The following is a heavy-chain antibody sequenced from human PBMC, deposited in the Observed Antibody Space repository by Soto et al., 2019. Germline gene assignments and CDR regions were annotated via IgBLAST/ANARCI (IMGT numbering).Heavy chain of an antibody. V-gene: IGHV3-30-3*01. D-gene: IGHD1-26*01. CDR1: GFTFSSYS. CDR3: VRDDIGLGIDD. Sequence: GGSLRLSCAASGFTFSSYSVYWVRQAPGKGLEWVAVISYDGNNKYNADSVKDRFTISRDDSKNTLYLQMNSLRADDTALYYCVRDDIGLGIDDWGLGTLVTVAS. CDR2: ISYDGNNK. J-gene: IGHJ4*02.